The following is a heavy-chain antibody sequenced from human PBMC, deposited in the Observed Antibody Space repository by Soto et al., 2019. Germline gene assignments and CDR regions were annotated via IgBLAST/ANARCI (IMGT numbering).Heavy chain of an antibody. J-gene: IGHJ4*02. Sequence: ASVKVSCKASGYTFTSYDINWVRQATGQGLEWMGWMNPNSGNTGYAQKFQGRVTKTRNTSISTAYMELSSLRSEDTAVYYCARGLNSGYEGLFDYWGQGTLVTVSS. CDR2: MNPNSGNT. D-gene: IGHD5-12*01. CDR1: GYTFTSYD. CDR3: ARGLNSGYEGLFDY. V-gene: IGHV1-8*01.